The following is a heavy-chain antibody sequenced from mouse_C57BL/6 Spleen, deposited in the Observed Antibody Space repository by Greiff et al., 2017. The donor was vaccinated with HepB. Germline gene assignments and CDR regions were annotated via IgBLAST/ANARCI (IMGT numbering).Heavy chain of an antibody. J-gene: IGHJ1*03. CDR3: ARNPLVRDWYFDV. Sequence: VQLQQPGAELVKPGASVKLSCKASGYTFTSYWMHWVKQRPGRGLEWIGRIDPNSGGTKYNEKFKSKATLTADKSSSTAYMQLSSLTSEDSAVYYCARNPLVRDWYFDVWGTGTTVTVSS. CDR1: GYTFTSYW. V-gene: IGHV1-72*01. D-gene: IGHD1-1*01. CDR2: IDPNSGGT.